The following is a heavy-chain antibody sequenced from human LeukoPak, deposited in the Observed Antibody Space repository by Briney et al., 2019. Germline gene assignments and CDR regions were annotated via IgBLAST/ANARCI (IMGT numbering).Heavy chain of an antibody. Sequence: QTGGSLRLSCAASGFTFSSYAMSWVRQAPGKGLEWVSAISGSGGSTYYADSVKGRFTISRDNSKNTLYLQMNSLRAEDTAAYYCAKDRVDYGGWFDPWGQGTLVTVSS. J-gene: IGHJ5*02. D-gene: IGHD4-23*01. CDR2: ISGSGGST. CDR3: AKDRVDYGGWFDP. V-gene: IGHV3-23*01. CDR1: GFTFSSYA.